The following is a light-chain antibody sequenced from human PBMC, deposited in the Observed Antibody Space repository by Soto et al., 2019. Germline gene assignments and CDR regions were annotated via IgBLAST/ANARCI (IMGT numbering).Light chain of an antibody. CDR3: QQYKNWPPLT. Sequence: EIVMTQSPATLSVSPGDRATLSCRASQSVSSNLAWYQQKPGRAPRLLIYGASTRATDIPPRFSGSGSGTEFTLTITSLQSEDFAVYYCQQYKNWPPLTFGGGTKVDIK. J-gene: IGKJ4*01. CDR1: QSVSSN. V-gene: IGKV3-15*01. CDR2: GAS.